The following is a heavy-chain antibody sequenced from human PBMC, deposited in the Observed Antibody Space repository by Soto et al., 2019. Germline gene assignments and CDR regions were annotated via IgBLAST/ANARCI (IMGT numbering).Heavy chain of an antibody. V-gene: IGHV3-30*18. J-gene: IGHJ6*01. CDR2: ISNDGSKK. Sequence: QVHLVESGGGVVQPGRSLRLACAVSGFRFSDYCMHWGRQAPGKGLEWVAVISNDGSKKYYGDSVQGRFIIYRDDSKSTVYVQMDSLKPEDTAVYYCAKTRRGYDMFFYGLDVWGHGTTVTVSS. D-gene: IGHD5-12*01. CDR1: GFRFSDYC. CDR3: AKTRRGYDMFFYGLDV.